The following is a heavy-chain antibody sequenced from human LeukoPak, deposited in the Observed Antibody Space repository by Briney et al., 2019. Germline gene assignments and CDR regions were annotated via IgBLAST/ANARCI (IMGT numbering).Heavy chain of an antibody. D-gene: IGHD6-19*01. CDR3: ARVSQWLVPY. CDR1: GFTFSDYY. J-gene: IGHJ4*02. V-gene: IGHV3-11*05. Sequence: GGAVRLSCAASGFTFSDYYMSWIRQAPGKGLEWVSYISSTSSYINYADSVKGRFTISRDNAKNSLFLQMNSLRAEDTAVYYCARVSQWLVPYWGQGTLVT. CDR2: ISSTSSYI.